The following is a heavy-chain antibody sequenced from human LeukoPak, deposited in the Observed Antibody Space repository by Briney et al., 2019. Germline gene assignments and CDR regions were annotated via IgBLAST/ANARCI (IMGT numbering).Heavy chain of an antibody. CDR3: ARGLRDLRNDSSGYYFDY. CDR1: GGSFSGYY. D-gene: IGHD3-22*01. V-gene: IGHV4-34*01. J-gene: IGHJ4*02. CDR2: INHSGST. Sequence: PSETLSLTCAVHGGSFSGYYWSWIRQDPGKGLEWIGEINHSGSTNYNPSLKSRVTISVDTSKNQFSLKLSSVTAADTAVYYCARGLRDLRNDSSGYYFDYWGQGTLVTVSS.